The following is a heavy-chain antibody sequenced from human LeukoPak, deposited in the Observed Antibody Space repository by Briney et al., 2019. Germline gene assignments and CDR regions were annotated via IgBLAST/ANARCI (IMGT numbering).Heavy chain of an antibody. D-gene: IGHD6-13*01. J-gene: IGHJ4*02. V-gene: IGHV4-34*01. CDR2: INHSGST. Sequence: SETLSPTCAVCGGSFSGYYWSWIRQPPGKGLEWIGEINHSGSTNYNPSLKSRVTISVDTSKNQFSLKLSSVTAADTAVYYCARKAGRVDYWGQGTLVTVSS. CDR3: ARKAGRVDY. CDR1: GGSFSGYY.